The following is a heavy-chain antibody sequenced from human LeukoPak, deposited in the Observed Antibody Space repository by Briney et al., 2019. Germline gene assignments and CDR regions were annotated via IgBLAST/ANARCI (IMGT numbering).Heavy chain of an antibody. CDR2: INHSGST. J-gene: IGHJ5*02. Sequence: SETLSLTCAVYGGSFSGYYWSWIRQPPGKGLEWIGEINHSGSTNYNPSLKSRVTISVDTSKNQFSLKLSSVTAADTAVYYCARVSLWLRLMGKGSNWFDPWGQGTLVTVSS. V-gene: IGHV4-34*01. D-gene: IGHD5-12*01. CDR3: ARVSLWLRLMGKGSNWFDP. CDR1: GGSFSGYY.